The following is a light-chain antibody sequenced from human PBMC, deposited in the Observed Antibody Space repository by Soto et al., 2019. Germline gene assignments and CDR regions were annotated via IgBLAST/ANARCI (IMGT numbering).Light chain of an antibody. J-gene: IGLJ1*01. CDR1: SSDVGGYNY. CDR3: CSYAGSYV. V-gene: IGLV2-11*01. CDR2: DVS. Sequence: QSVLTQPRSVSGSAGQSVTISCTGTSSDVGGYNYVSWYQQHPGKAPKLMIYDVSKRPSGVPDRFSGSKSGNTASLTISGLQAEDEDDYYCCSYAGSYVFGTGTKVTVL.